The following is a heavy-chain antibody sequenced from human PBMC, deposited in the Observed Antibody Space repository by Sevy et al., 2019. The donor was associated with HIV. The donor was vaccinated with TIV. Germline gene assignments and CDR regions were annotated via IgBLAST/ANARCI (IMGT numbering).Heavy chain of an antibody. D-gene: IGHD3-3*01. Sequence: EGSLRLSCAASGFTFSSYWMSWVRQAPGKGLEWVANIKQDGSEKYYVDSVKGRFTISRDNAKNSLYLQMNSLRAEDTAVYYCARVLYYDFWSGYYSMGFDYWGQGTLVTVSS. V-gene: IGHV3-7*01. CDR2: IKQDGSEK. CDR3: ARVLYYDFWSGYYSMGFDY. J-gene: IGHJ4*02. CDR1: GFTFSSYW.